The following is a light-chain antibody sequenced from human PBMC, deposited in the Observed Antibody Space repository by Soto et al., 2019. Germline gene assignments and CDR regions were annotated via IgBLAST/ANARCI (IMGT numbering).Light chain of an antibody. Sequence: QSVLAQPPSASGSPGQSVTISCTGTSSDVGGYDYVSWYQQRPGKPPKLLIHEVTKRPSGVPDRFSGSKSGNTASLTVSGLQAEDEADYYCSSYAGRTLYVFGTGTKVTVL. J-gene: IGLJ1*01. CDR1: SSDVGGYDY. CDR3: SSYAGRTLYV. CDR2: EVT. V-gene: IGLV2-8*01.